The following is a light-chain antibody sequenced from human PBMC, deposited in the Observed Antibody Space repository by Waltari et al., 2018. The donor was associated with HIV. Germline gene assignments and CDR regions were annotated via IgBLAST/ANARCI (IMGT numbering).Light chain of an antibody. J-gene: IGLJ2*01. Sequence: QSALTQPASVSGSPGQSITISCTGMSTDIGSYDIVSWYQHHHGKAPQLMIYDVTTRPSGVSNRFSGSQSGNTASLTISGLQAEDEADYHCCSYAGGITHVLFGGGTKLTVL. V-gene: IGLV2-23*02. CDR1: STDIGSYDI. CDR3: CSYAGGITHVL. CDR2: DVT.